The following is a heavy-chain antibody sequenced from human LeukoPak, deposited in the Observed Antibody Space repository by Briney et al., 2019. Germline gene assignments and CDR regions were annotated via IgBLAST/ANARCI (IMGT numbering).Heavy chain of an antibody. V-gene: IGHV4-61*01. CDR2: IYYIRST. CDR1: GGSVSSYSYH. CDR3: ARAPSYGYFDF. Sequence: SETLSLTCTVSGGSVSSYSYHWSWIRQPPGKGLEWIGNIYYIRSTNYNPSLKSRVTMSVDTSKNQLSLKLSSVIAADTAVYYCARAPSYGYFDFWGQGTLVTVSS. D-gene: IGHD1-26*01. J-gene: IGHJ4*02.